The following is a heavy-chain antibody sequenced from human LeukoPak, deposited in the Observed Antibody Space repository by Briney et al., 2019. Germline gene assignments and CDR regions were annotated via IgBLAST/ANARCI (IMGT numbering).Heavy chain of an antibody. J-gene: IGHJ4*02. Sequence: PSETLSLTCTVSGGPINNYYWSWIRQPPGKGLEWIGYVYYTGTTKTTPSLRSRVTISVDTSGSQLSLRLNSVSAADTAIYYCARYDRSGYSLELWGQGTLVTVSS. CDR3: ARYDRSGYSLEL. V-gene: IGHV4-59*01. D-gene: IGHD3-22*01. CDR2: VYYTGTT. CDR1: GGPINNYY.